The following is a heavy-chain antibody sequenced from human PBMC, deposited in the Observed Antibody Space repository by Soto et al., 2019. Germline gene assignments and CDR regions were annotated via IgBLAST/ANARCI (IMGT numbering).Heavy chain of an antibody. Sequence: SETLSLTCAVYGGSFSGYYWSWIRQPPGKGLEWIGEINHSGSTNYNPSLKSRVTISVDTSKNQFSLKLSSVTAADTAVYYCARGPGDGSGYYPESNYYYYYGMDVWGQGTTVTVSS. CDR1: GGSFSGYY. V-gene: IGHV4-34*01. CDR2: INHSGST. D-gene: IGHD3-22*01. J-gene: IGHJ6*02. CDR3: ARGPGDGSGYYPESNYYYYYGMDV.